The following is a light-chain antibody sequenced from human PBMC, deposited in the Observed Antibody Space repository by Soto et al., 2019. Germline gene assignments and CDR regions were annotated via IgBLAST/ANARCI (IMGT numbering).Light chain of an antibody. Sequence: EIVLTQSPGTLSVSPGERATLSCRASQSVGRNYLAWYQQKPGQAPRLLIYDASSRATGIPDRFSGSGSGTDFTLTISRLEPEDFAVYYRQQYASSPLTFGGGTKVETK. V-gene: IGKV3-20*01. CDR3: QQYASSPLT. CDR2: DAS. J-gene: IGKJ4*01. CDR1: QSVGRNY.